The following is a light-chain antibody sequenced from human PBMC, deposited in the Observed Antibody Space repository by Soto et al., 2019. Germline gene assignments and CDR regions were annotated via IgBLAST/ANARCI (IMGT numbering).Light chain of an antibody. CDR1: QDISNY. V-gene: IGKV1-33*01. J-gene: IGKJ4*01. Sequence: DLQMTQSPSSLSTSVGDRVTITCQASQDISNYLNWYQQKPGTAPKLLIYDASNLETGVPSRFSGSGSGTDFTFTISSLQPEDIATYYCQQCDNLPPTFGGGTKVEIK. CDR2: DAS. CDR3: QQCDNLPPT.